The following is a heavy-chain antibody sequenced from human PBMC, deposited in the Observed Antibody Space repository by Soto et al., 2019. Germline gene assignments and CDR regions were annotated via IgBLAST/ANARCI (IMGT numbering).Heavy chain of an antibody. Sequence: SLPVSCKASGYTFTNNDVSWLRQATGQELEWMGWMNPGSGDTGYAQKFQGRVTMTRDISIATAYMELNSLTSEDTAIYYCAKMESFGSLNWFDPWGQGTLVTVSS. CDR1: GYTFTNND. CDR2: MNPGSGDT. J-gene: IGHJ5*02. D-gene: IGHD5-18*01. V-gene: IGHV1-8*01. CDR3: AKMESFGSLNWFDP.